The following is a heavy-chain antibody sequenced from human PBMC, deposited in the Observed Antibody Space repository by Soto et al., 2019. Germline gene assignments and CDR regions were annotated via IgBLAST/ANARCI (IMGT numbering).Heavy chain of an antibody. D-gene: IGHD6-13*01. V-gene: IGHV4-30-4*01. J-gene: IGHJ4*02. CDR3: ARSLAAAGECCFDY. Sequence: SETLSLTCTVSGGSISSGDYYWSWIRQPPGKGLEWIGYIYYSGSTYYNPSLKSRVTISVDTSKNQFSLKLSSVTAADTAVYYCARSLAAAGECCFDYWGQGTLVTVSS. CDR2: IYYSGST. CDR1: GGSISSGDYY.